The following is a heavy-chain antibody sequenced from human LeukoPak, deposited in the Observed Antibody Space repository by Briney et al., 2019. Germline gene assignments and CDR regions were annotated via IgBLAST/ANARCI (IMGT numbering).Heavy chain of an antibody. CDR3: ASSPMVRGVPFDY. D-gene: IGHD3-10*01. CDR2: ISYDGSNK. V-gene: IGHV3-30-3*01. J-gene: IGHJ4*02. CDR1: GFTFSSYA. Sequence: PGGSLRLSCAASGFTFSSYAMHWVRQAPGKGLEWVAVISYDGSNKYYADFVKGRFTISRDNSKNTLYLQMNSLRAEDTAVYYCASSPMVRGVPFDYWGQGTLVTVSS.